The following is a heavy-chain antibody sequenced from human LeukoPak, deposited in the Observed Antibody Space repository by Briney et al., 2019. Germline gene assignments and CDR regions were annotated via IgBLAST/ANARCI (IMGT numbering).Heavy chain of an antibody. CDR2: IYYSWST. V-gene: IGHV4-39*01. CDR3: ARGDYGTPLNWFDP. CDR1: GGSISSISYY. J-gene: IGHJ5*02. D-gene: IGHD4-17*01. Sequence: SETLSLTCTVSGGSISSISYYWGWIRQPPGKGLECIGSIYYSWSTYDNPSHESRVSMSVGTAKNKFSLKLSSVTAADMAVYYCARGDYGTPLNWFDPWGQGTLVTVSS.